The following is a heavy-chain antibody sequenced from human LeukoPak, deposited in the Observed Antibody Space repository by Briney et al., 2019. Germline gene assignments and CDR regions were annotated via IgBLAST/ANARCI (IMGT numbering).Heavy chain of an antibody. CDR1: GFTFSSYG. CDR3: AKDRGSISAFDY. V-gene: IGHV3-30*02. CDR2: IRYDGSNK. D-gene: IGHD3-3*02. J-gene: IGHJ4*02. Sequence: GGSLRLSCAASGFTFSSYGMHWVRQAPGKGLEWVAFIRYDGSNKYYADSVKGRFTISRDNSRNTLYLQMNSLRAEDTAVYYCAKDRGSISAFDYWGQGTLVTVSS.